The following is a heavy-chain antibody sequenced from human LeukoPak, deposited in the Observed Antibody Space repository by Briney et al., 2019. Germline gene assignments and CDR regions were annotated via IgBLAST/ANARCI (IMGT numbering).Heavy chain of an antibody. J-gene: IGHJ4*02. CDR1: GLTFSIHW. CDR3: VGGDY. V-gene: IGHV3-7*01. Sequence: GGSLRLSCAASGLTFSIHWMNWVRQAPGKGLECVANINQDGSDKYYVDSVKGRLTISRDNTKNSLYLQMNSLRAEDTAVYYCVGGDYWGQGTLVTVSS. CDR2: INQDGSDK.